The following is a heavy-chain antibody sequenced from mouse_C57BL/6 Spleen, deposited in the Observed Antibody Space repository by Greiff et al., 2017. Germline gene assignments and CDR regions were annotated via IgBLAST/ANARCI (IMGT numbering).Heavy chain of an antibody. Sequence: QVQLKQSGPELVKPGASVKISCKASGYAFSSSWMNWVKPRPGKGLEWIGRIYPGDGDTNYNGKFKGKATLTADKSSSTAYMQLSSLTSEDSAVYFCARRPGYYYAMDYWGQGTSVTVSS. J-gene: IGHJ4*01. CDR2: IYPGDGDT. V-gene: IGHV1-82*01. CDR1: GYAFSSSW. CDR3: ARRPGYYYAMDY.